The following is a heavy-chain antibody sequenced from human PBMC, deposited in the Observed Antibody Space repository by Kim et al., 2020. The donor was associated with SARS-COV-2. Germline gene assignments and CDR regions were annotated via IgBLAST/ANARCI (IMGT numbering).Heavy chain of an antibody. J-gene: IGHJ5*02. CDR2: INHSGST. D-gene: IGHD3-10*01. CDR3: ARCGSYYGSGSFYNRPNWFDT. CDR1: GGSFSGYY. Sequence: SETLSLTCAVYGGSFSGYYWSWIRQPPGKGLEWIGKINHSGSTNYNPSLKSRVTISVDTSKNQFSLKLSSVTAADTAVYYCARCGSYYGSGSFYNRPNWFDTWGPGTLVTVSS. V-gene: IGHV4-34*01.